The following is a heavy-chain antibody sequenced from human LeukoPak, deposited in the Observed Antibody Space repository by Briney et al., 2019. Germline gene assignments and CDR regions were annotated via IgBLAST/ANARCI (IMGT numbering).Heavy chain of an antibody. J-gene: IGHJ4*02. CDR1: GFSFSSYW. V-gene: IGHV3-7*03. CDR3: ARNFGGGDRSGPFY. CDR2: IKEDGSEK. Sequence: PGGSLRLSCAAYGFSFSSYWMTWVRQAPGKGLEWVANIKEDGSEKYYVDSVRGRFTISRDNAKNSLYLQMNSLRAEDTAFNYCARNFGGGDRSGPFYWGQGTLVTVSS. D-gene: IGHD3-22*01.